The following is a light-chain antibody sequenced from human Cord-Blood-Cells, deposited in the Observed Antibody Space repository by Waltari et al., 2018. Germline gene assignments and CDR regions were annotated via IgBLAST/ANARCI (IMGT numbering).Light chain of an antibody. CDR2: GSS. V-gene: IGKV3-20*01. CDR3: QQYGSSPT. J-gene: IGKJ1*01. CDR1: QSVSSSY. Sequence: EIVLTQSPGTLSLSPGERATLSCRASQSVSSSYLACYQQKPGQAPRLLIYGSSSRATGIPDRFSGSGSGTVFTLTISRLEPEDFAVYYCQQYGSSPTFGQGTKVEIK.